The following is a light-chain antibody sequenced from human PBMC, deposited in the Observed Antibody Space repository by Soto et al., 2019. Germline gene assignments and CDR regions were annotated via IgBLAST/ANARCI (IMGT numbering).Light chain of an antibody. V-gene: IGKV3-15*01. CDR2: GAS. Sequence: EIVLTQSPATLSLSPGERATLSCRASQSVSSYLAWYQQKPGQAPRLLIYGASIRATGIPARFSGSGSGTEFTLTISSLQSEDFAVYYCQQYNSWPRTFGQGTKVEIK. CDR3: QQYNSWPRT. J-gene: IGKJ1*01. CDR1: QSVSSY.